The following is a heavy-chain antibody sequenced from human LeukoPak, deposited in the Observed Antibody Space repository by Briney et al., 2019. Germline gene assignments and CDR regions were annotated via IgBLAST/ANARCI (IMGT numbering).Heavy chain of an antibody. V-gene: IGHV3-30*18. J-gene: IGHJ6*02. CDR3: AKDGDTAPYYYYGMDV. CDR1: GFTFSSYG. D-gene: IGHD5-18*01. CDR2: ISYDGSNK. Sequence: PGGSLRLSCAASGFTFSSYGMHWVRQAPGKGLERVAVISYDGSNKYYADSVKGRFTISRDNSKNTLYLQMNSLRAEDTAVYYCAKDGDTAPYYYYGMDVWGHGTTVTVSS.